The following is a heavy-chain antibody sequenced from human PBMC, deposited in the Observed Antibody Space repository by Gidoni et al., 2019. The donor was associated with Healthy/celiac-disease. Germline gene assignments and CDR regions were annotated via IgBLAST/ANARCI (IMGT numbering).Heavy chain of an antibody. J-gene: IGHJ3*02. V-gene: IGHV3-23*01. CDR2: ISGSGGST. Sequence: EVQLLESGGGLVQPGGSLRLSCAASGFTFSSYAMSWVRQAPGKGLEWVSAISGSGGSTYYADSVKGRFTISRDNSKNTLYLQMNSLRAEDTAVYYCAKTATVTYYTSSPDAFDIWGQGTMVTVSS. D-gene: IGHD4-17*01. CDR1: GFTFSSYA. CDR3: AKTATVTYYTSSPDAFDI.